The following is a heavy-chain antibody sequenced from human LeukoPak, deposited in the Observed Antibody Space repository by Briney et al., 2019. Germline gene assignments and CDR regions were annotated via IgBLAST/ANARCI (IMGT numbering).Heavy chain of an antibody. CDR3: ARDFRVGYCSSTSCYREDYYYYMGV. Sequence: GGSLRLSCAASGFTFSSYWMSWVRQAPGKGLEWVANIKQDGSEKYYVDSVKGRFTISRDNAKNSLYLQMNSLRAEDTAVYYCARDFRVGYCSSTSCYREDYYYYMGVWGKGTTVTVSS. V-gene: IGHV3-7*01. CDR1: GFTFSSYW. J-gene: IGHJ6*03. D-gene: IGHD2-2*01. CDR2: IKQDGSEK.